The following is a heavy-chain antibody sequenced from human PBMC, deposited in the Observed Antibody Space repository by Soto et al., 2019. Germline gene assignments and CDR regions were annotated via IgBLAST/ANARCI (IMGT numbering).Heavy chain of an antibody. V-gene: IGHV4-39*01. Sequence: QLQLQESGPGLVKPSETLSLTCTVSLGSINTNTYYWGWIRQPPGRGLEWIASVFFNGNTYYTPSLKSRVTMSVDTSKNQFSLKLSSVTAADTAVYYCARQRNRKPLRWFDPWGQGTLVTVSS. J-gene: IGHJ5*02. CDR1: LGSINTNTYY. CDR2: VFFNGNT. CDR3: ARQRNRKPLRWFDP.